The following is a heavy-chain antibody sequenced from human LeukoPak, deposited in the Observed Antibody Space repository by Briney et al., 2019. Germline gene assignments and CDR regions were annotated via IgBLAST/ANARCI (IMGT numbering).Heavy chain of an antibody. D-gene: IGHD3-10*01. J-gene: IGHJ6*02. V-gene: IGHV1-24*01. CDR1: GYTLTDLS. CDR2: FDPEDGET. CDR3: ATDIPRRVRGVVYTSFGMDV. Sequence: ASVKVSCKVSGYTLTDLSMHWVRQAPGKGLEWLGGFDPEDGETIYAQNFQGRVTLAEDTSTDTAYMELSSLRSEDTAAYYCATDIPRRVRGVVYTSFGMDVWGQGTTVTVSS.